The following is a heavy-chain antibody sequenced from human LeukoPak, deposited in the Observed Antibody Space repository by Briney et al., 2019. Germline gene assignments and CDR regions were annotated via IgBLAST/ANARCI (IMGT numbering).Heavy chain of an antibody. D-gene: IGHD1-26*01. Sequence: PGGSLRLSCAASGFIFRDYYMSWIRQAPGKGPEWISYIGSSGATINYIDSVKGRFTISRDNAKNSLFLQMNSLRAEDRAVYYCARYRGTYFDYWGQGTLVTVSS. CDR2: IGSSGATI. CDR3: ARYRGTYFDY. V-gene: IGHV3-11*04. J-gene: IGHJ4*02. CDR1: GFIFRDYY.